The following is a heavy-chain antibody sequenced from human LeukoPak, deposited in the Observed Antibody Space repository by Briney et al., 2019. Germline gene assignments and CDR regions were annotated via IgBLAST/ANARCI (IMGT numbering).Heavy chain of an antibody. CDR2: IYTSGST. V-gene: IGHV4-61*02. CDR1: GVSISSGSYY. J-gene: IGHJ3*02. Sequence: SETLSLTCTVSGVSISSGSYYWSWIRQPAGKDLEWIGRIYTSGSTNYNPSLKRRVTISVDTSKNQFSLKLSSVTAADTVVYYCARTLSDTYYYDSSGHKKAFDIWGQGTMVTVSS. CDR3: ARTLSDTYYYDSSGHKKAFDI. D-gene: IGHD3-22*01.